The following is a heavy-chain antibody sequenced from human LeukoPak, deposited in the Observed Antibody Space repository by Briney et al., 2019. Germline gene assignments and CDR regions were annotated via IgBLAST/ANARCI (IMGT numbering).Heavy chain of an antibody. CDR1: GFTFSSYA. J-gene: IGHJ4*02. CDR3: ARSFWSGYYGYSDY. D-gene: IGHD3-3*01. Sequence: GGSLRLSCAASGFTFSSYAMHWVRQAPGKGLEYVSYISRNGGSTYYAHSVKGRFTISRDNSKNTLYLQMGSLRAEDMAVYYCARSFWSGYYGYSDYWGQGTLVTVSS. CDR2: ISRNGGST. V-gene: IGHV3-64*01.